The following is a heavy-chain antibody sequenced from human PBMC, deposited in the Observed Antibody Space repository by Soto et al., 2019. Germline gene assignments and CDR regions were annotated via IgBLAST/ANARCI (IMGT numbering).Heavy chain of an antibody. D-gene: IGHD1-26*01. CDR2: ISWDGGST. CDR1: GFTFDDYT. V-gene: IGHV3-43*01. CDR3: AKDLFLFKWVVPWEFPLGMDV. Sequence: PGGSLRLSCAASGFTFDDYTMHWVRQAPGKGLEWVSLISWDGGSTYYADSVKGRFTISRDNSKNSLYLQMNSLRTEDTALYYCAKDLFLFKWVVPWEFPLGMDVWGQGTTVTVSS. J-gene: IGHJ6*02.